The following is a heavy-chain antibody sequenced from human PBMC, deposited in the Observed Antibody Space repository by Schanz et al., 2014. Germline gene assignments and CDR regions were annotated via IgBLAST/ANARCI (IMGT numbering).Heavy chain of an antibody. D-gene: IGHD6-13*01. J-gene: IGHJ4*02. Sequence: EVQLLESGGGLVQPGGSLRLSCASSGFSFTTYAMSWVRQAPGKGLEWVSSISSGGGSTYYADSVKGRFTISRDNSKNTLYLQMSSLRAEDTAVYYCAKSQGSSFDSWGQGTLVTVSS. CDR2: ISSGGGST. CDR1: GFSFTTYA. V-gene: IGHV3-23*01. CDR3: AKSQGSSFDS.